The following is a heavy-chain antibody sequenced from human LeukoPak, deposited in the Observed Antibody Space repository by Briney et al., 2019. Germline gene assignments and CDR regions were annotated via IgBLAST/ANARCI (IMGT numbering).Heavy chain of an antibody. CDR3: ARDPSSVTLYFFDY. Sequence: ASVKVSCKASGYTFRGNYIHWLRQAPGQGLEWMGWIDANNGDTKSAQKFQGRVTISRDTSISTAYMDLSSLSPDDAAVYYCARDPSSVTLYFFDYWGQGTLVTVHS. V-gene: IGHV1-2*02. CDR2: IDANNGDT. CDR1: GYTFRGNY. J-gene: IGHJ4*02. D-gene: IGHD4-11*01.